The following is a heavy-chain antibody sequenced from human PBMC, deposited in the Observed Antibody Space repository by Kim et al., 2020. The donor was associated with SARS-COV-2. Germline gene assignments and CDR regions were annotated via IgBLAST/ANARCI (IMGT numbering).Heavy chain of an antibody. CDR3: ARGLIVVPAARSPFDY. V-gene: IGHV1-46*01. D-gene: IGHD2-2*01. CDR1: GYTFTSYY. Sequence: ASVKVSCKASGYTFTSYYMHWGRQAPGQGLEWMGIINPSGGSTSYAQKFQGRVTMTRDTSTSTVYMELSSLRSEDTAVYYCARGLIVVPAARSPFDYWGPGTMVPVSS. J-gene: IGHJ4*02. CDR2: INPSGGST.